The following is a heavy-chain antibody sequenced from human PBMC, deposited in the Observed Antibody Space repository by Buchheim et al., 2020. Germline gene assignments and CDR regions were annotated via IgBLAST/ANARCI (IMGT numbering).Heavy chain of an antibody. CDR1: GFTFSSYG. Sequence: QVQLVESGGGVVQPGRSLRLSCAASGFTFSSYGMHWVRQAPGKGLEWVAVIWYDGSNKYYADSVKGRFTISRDNSKNKLYLQMNSLRAEDTAVYYCARGALETVSSAGYYFDYWGQGTL. CDR3: ARGALETVSSAGYYFDY. J-gene: IGHJ4*02. CDR2: IWYDGSNK. V-gene: IGHV3-33*01. D-gene: IGHD4-17*01.